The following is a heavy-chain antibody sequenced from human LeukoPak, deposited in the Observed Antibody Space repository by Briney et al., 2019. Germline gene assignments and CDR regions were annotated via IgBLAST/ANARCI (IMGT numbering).Heavy chain of an antibody. D-gene: IGHD6-19*01. CDR1: GGSISSSSYY. V-gene: IGHV4-39*07. J-gene: IGHJ5*02. CDR2: INHSGST. CDR3: ARGVAGTVGP. Sequence: SETLSLTCTVSGGSISSSSYYWGWIRQPPGKGLEWIGEINHSGSTNYNPSLKSRVTISVDTSKNQFSLKLSSVTAADTAVYYCARGVAGTVGPWGQGTLVTVSS.